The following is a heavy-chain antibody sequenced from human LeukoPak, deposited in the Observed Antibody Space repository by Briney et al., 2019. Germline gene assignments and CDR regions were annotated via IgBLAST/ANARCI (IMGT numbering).Heavy chain of an antibody. V-gene: IGHV3-30*04. CDR1: GFIFSDYA. Sequence: PGGSLRLSCAASGFIFSDYAMHWVRHAPGKGLEWVAVMSYDATKKYYADSVKGRFTISRDNSKNTLYLQMNSLRREDTGVYFCAKDVSFGVATPDYWGQGTLVTVSS. CDR2: MSYDATKK. CDR3: AKDVSFGVATPDY. J-gene: IGHJ4*02. D-gene: IGHD3-3*01.